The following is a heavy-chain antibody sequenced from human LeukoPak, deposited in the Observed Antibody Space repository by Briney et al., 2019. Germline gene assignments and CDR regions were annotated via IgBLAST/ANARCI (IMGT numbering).Heavy chain of an antibody. Sequence: SLKVSCKASGGTFSSYASSWMRQAPGQGLEWMGGIIPIFGTANYAQKNQGRVTITADESTSSAYMELSSLRSEDTAVYECARVYGSGSDYYYYGMDVWGKGPTVTVSS. D-gene: IGHD3-10*01. J-gene: IGHJ6*04. CDR3: ARVYGSGSDYYYYGMDV. CDR1: GGTFSSYA. CDR2: IIPIFGTA. V-gene: IGHV1-69*13.